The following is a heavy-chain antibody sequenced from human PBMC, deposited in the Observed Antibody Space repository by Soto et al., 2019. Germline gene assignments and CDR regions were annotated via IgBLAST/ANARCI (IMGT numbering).Heavy chain of an antibody. CDR2: INPSGGST. CDR1: GYTFTSYY. D-gene: IGHD3-10*01. V-gene: IGHV1-46*01. Sequence: QVQLVQSGAEVKKPGASVKVSCKASGYTFTSYYMHWVRQAPGQGLEWMGIINPSGGSTSYAQKFQGRVTMTRDTSTSTVYMELSSLRSEDTAVYYCARGVTMVRGVISWYFDLWGRGTLVTVSS. J-gene: IGHJ2*01. CDR3: ARGVTMVRGVISWYFDL.